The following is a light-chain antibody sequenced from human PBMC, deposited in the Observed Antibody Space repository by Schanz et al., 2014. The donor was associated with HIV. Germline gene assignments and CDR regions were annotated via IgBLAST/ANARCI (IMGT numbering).Light chain of an antibody. CDR1: SSDVGSYNL. Sequence: QSALTQPASVSGSPGQSITISCTGTSSDVGSYNLVSWYQQHPGKAPKLMIYDVSNRPSEVPDRFSGSKSGRTASLTVSGLQAEDEAEYYCSSYTGDNKGVFGGGTKLTVL. CDR3: SSYTGDNKGV. CDR2: DVS. J-gene: IGLJ3*02. V-gene: IGLV2-14*02.